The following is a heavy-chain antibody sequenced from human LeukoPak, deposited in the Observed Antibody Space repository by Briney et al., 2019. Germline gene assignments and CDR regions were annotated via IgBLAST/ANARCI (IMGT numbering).Heavy chain of an antibody. CDR2: IYTSGST. V-gene: IGHV4-61*02. J-gene: IGHJ4*02. Sequence: SSETLSLTCTVSGGSISSGSYYWSWIRQPAGKGLEWIGRIYTSGSTNYNPSLKSRVTISVDTSKNQFSLKLSSVTAADTAVYYCARADSSGSPLDYWGQGTLVTVSS. CDR3: ARADSSGSPLDY. CDR1: GGSISSGSYY. D-gene: IGHD3-22*01.